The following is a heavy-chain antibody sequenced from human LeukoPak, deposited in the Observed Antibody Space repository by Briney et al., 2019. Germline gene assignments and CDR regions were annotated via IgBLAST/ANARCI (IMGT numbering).Heavy chain of an antibody. J-gene: IGHJ4*02. CDR2: IVVAGGNT. CDR1: GFTFTSSA. CDR3: AAAPIEMQQRGFDY. V-gene: IGHV1-58*01. D-gene: IGHD5-24*01. Sequence: ASVKVSCKASGFTFTSSAVQWVRQARGQRLEWIGWIVVAGGNTKYAQKFQEGVTITRDMSTSTAYMELSSLSPEDTAVYYCAAAPIEMQQRGFDYWGQGTLVTVSS.